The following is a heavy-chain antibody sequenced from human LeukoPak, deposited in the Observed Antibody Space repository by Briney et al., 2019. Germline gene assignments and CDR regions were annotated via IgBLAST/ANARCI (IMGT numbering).Heavy chain of an antibody. CDR3: AGSYGDSLPFDY. J-gene: IGHJ4*02. D-gene: IGHD4-17*01. CDR1: GGSISSYS. CDR2: INTSGST. Sequence: SETLSLTCTVSGGSISSYSWSWIRQSAGKGLEWIGRINTSGSTNYSPSLKSRVTMSLDTSKNQFSLKLRSVTAADTAVYYCAGSYGDSLPFDYWGRGALVTVSS. V-gene: IGHV4-4*07.